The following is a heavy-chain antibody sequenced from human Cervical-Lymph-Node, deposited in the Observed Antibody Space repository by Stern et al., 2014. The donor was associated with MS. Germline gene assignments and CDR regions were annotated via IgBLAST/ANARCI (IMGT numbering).Heavy chain of an antibody. J-gene: IGHJ5*02. D-gene: IGHD3-10*01. CDR1: GGTSNSHG. V-gene: IGHV1-69*01. CDR2: IIPVLSTI. Sequence: VQLVESGAEVKKPGSSVKVSCKASGGTSNSHGINWVRQAPGQGLEWMGGIIPVLSTIDYAQKFKGRGTITADESTSTTYMELSSLRSEDTAVYYCARRGSARRGSGWLDPWGQGTLVTVSS. CDR3: ARRGSARRGSGWLDP.